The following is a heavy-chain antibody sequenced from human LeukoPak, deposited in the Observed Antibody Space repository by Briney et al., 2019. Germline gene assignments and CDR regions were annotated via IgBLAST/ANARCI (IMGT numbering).Heavy chain of an antibody. J-gene: IGHJ4*02. D-gene: IGHD2-15*01. CDR3: ALFDGGY. V-gene: IGHV4-38-2*01. CDR2: IYHSGST. CDR1: GYSISSGYY. Sequence: SETLSLTCAVSGYSISSGYYWGWIRQPPGKGLEWIGSIYHSGSTYYNPSLKSRVTISVDTSKNQFSLKLSSVTAAYTAVYYCALFDGGYWGQGTLVTVSS.